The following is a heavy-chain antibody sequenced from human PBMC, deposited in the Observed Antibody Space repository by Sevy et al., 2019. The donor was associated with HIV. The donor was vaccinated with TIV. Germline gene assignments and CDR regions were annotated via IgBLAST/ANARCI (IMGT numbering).Heavy chain of an antibody. CDR1: GFNFKYYS. V-gene: IGHV3-48*01. Sequence: GGSLRLSCAASGFNFKYYSIYWVRQAPGERLEWVSYIDSSGGSIYQADSVRGRFTISRDNANNSAYLQMNRLRAEDTAVYYCARPKCTSTSCFLGLENWGQRTLVTVSS. CDR2: IDSSGGSI. D-gene: IGHD2-2*01. CDR3: ARPKCTSTSCFLGLEN. J-gene: IGHJ4*02.